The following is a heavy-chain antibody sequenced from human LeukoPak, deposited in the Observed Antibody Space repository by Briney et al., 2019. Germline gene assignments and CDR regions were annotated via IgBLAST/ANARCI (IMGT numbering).Heavy chain of an antibody. CDR1: GGSISNYD. CDR2: IYYSGST. CDR3: ARSYGDYITGAYAFDV. D-gene: IGHD4-17*01. J-gene: IGHJ3*01. V-gene: IGHV4-59*08. Sequence: SETLSLTCTVSGGSISNYDWSWIRQLPEKGLEWIGYIYYSGSTNYNPSLKSRLTISVDTSKNQFSLKLSSVTAADTAVYYCARSYGDYITGAYAFDVWGQGTMVTVSS.